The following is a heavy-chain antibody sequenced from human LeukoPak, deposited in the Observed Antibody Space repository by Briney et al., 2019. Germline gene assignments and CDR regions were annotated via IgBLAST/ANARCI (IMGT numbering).Heavy chain of an antibody. Sequence: PGGSLRLSCAASGVTFSSYAMSWVRQAPGKGLEWVSTVSGSGRNTYYADSVKGRLTISRDNSKNTLYLQMNSLRAEDTAVYYCAKDKGLYSGNYFDYWGQGTLVTVSS. CDR3: AKDKGLYSGNYFDY. J-gene: IGHJ4*02. CDR1: GVTFSSYA. CDR2: VSGSGRNT. D-gene: IGHD1-26*01. V-gene: IGHV3-23*01.